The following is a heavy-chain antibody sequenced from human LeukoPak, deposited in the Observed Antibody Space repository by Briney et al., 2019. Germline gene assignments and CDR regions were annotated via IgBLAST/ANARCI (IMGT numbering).Heavy chain of an antibody. D-gene: IGHD6-13*01. J-gene: IGHJ6*03. CDR1: GFNFNTYP. Sequence: GGSLRLSCAASGFNFNTYPMNWVRQAPGKGLEWVSSITSGSSYIYYADTVKGRFTISGDNAKNSLYLQMNSLRAEDTAVYYCARARASSRGGYYYMDVWGKGTTVTVSS. V-gene: IGHV3-21*01. CDR3: ARARASSRGGYYYMDV. CDR2: ITSGSSYI.